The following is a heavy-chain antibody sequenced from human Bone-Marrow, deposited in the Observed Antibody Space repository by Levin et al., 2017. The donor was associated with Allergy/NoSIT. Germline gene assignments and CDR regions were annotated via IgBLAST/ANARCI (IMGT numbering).Heavy chain of an antibody. D-gene: IGHD6-6*01. J-gene: IGHJ4*02. CDR3: TLPPPFEYSNSLSNF. CDR2: IKSKAYGETT. CDR1: GFSFDDYS. V-gene: IGHV3-49*04. Sequence: QSGGSLRLSCTVTGFSFDDYSVNWVRQAPGEGLEWVGFIKSKAYGETTGYAASVRGRFTISRDDSKGIAYLQINSPKTEDTAVYYCTLPPPFEYSNSLSNFWGQGTLVTVSS.